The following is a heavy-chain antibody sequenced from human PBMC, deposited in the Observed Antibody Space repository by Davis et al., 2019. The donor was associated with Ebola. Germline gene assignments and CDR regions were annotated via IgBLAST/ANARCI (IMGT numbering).Heavy chain of an antibody. Sequence: MPSETLSLTCSVSGDSMTSRGYFWGWLRQPPGKNLEYIGSIYSSGSAYYNPSLKSRVTMSVDTSKKQFSLWLTSVTAADTAIYYCARRYIDPAKEDWFDPWGQGTLVTVSS. D-gene: IGHD3-9*01. CDR1: GDSMTSRGYF. CDR3: ARRYIDPAKEDWFDP. V-gene: IGHV4-39*01. CDR2: IYSSGSA. J-gene: IGHJ5*02.